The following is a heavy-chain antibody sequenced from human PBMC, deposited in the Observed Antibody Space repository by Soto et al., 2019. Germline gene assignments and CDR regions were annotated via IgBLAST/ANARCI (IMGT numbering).Heavy chain of an antibody. CDR3: ARVTPGNNLYYLYGLDV. Sequence: HPGGSLRLSCVASGFTFGTYAIHWVRLAPGKGLQWVALISYEGSNTYYADSVKGRFTVSRDNSKNTLYLQMNSLRPEDTGVYYCARVTPGNNLYYLYGLDVWGQGTSVTVSS. CDR1: GFTFGTYA. V-gene: IGHV3-30-3*01. J-gene: IGHJ6*02. CDR2: ISYEGSNT. D-gene: IGHD1-1*01.